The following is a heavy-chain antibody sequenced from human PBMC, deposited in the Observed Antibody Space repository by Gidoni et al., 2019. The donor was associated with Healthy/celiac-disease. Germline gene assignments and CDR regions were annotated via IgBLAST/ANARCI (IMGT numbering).Heavy chain of an antibody. V-gene: IGHV3-7*01. Sequence: EVQLVESGGGLVQPGGSLRLSCAASGFTFSSYWMSWVRQAPGKGLEWVANIKQDGSEKHYVDSVKGRFTISRDNAKNSLYLQMNSLRAEDTAVYYCGSDSSGWSIWGQGTLVTVSS. CDR1: GFTFSSYW. CDR2: IKQDGSEK. D-gene: IGHD6-19*01. J-gene: IGHJ4*02. CDR3: GSDSSGWSI.